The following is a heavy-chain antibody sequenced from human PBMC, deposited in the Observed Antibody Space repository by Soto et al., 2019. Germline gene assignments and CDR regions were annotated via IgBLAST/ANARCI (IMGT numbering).Heavy chain of an antibody. D-gene: IGHD6-13*01. CDR1: GFTFSSYA. Sequence: PGGSLRLSCAASGFTFSSYAMHWVRQAPGKGLEWVAVISYDGSNKYYADSVKGRFTISRDNSKNTLYLQMNSLRAEDTAVYYCARDKSAARWMGNYYYGMDVWGQGTTVTVSS. CDR2: ISYDGSNK. CDR3: ARDKSAARWMGNYYYGMDV. V-gene: IGHV3-30-3*01. J-gene: IGHJ6*02.